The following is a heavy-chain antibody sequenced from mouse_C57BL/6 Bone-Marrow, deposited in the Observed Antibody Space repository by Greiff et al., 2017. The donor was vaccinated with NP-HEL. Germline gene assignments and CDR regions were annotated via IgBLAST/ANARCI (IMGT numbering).Heavy chain of an antibody. Sequence: QVQLQQSGAELARPGASVKLSCKASGYTFTSYGISWVKQRTGQGLEWIGEIYPRSGNTYYNEKFKGKATLTADKSSSTAYMELRGLTSEDSAVYFCARWVRLPYYFDYWGQGTTLTVSS. CDR1: GYTFTSYG. CDR2: IYPRSGNT. J-gene: IGHJ2*01. D-gene: IGHD3-2*02. CDR3: ARWVRLPYYFDY. V-gene: IGHV1-81*01.